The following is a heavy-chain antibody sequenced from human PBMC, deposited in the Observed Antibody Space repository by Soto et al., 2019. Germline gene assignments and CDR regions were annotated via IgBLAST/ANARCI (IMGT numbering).Heavy chain of an antibody. V-gene: IGHV3-48*02. J-gene: IGHJ6*02. D-gene: IGHD2-2*01. CDR2: ISSGGQTI. Sequence: EVQLVESGGGLVQPGGSLRLSCAASGFSFSTYDMNWVRQAPGKGLECVSYISSGGQTIKSTDSVKGRFTISRDNAKNSLYLQISGLRDEDTGVYYCARDPQRGYSGMDVCGQGTTVTGSS. CDR1: GFSFSTYD. CDR3: ARDPQRGYSGMDV.